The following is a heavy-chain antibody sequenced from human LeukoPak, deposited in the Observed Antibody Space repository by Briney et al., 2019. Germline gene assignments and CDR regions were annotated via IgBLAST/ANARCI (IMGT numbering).Heavy chain of an antibody. D-gene: IGHD6-13*01. CDR2: IFSNDEK. CDR1: GFSLSNARMG. J-gene: IGHJ5*02. V-gene: IGHV2-26*01. CDR3: ARIWNWGTGIAAAGTGWFDP. Sequence: SGPTLVNPTETLTLTCTVSGFSLSNARMGVSWIRQPPGKALEWLAHIFSNDEKSYSTSLKSRLTISKDTSKSQVVLTMTNMDPVDTATYYCARIWNWGTGIAAAGTGWFDPWGQGTLVTVSS.